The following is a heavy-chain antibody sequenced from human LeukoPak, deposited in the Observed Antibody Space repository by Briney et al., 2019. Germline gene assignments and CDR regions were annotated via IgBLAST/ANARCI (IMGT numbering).Heavy chain of an antibody. CDR1: GFTFNSYA. CDR2: ISYDGSNK. Sequence: GRSLRLSCAASGFTFNSYAMHWVRQAPGKGLEWVAVISYDGSNKYYADSVEGRFTISRDNSKNTLYLQMNSLRAEDTAVYYCARDPEYSSSSGWFDPWGQGTLVTVSS. CDR3: ARDPEYSSSSGWFDP. D-gene: IGHD6-6*01. V-gene: IGHV3-30-3*01. J-gene: IGHJ5*02.